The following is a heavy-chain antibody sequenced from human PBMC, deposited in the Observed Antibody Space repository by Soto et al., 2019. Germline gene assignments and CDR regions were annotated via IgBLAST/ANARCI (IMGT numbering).Heavy chain of an antibody. Sequence: EVQLVESGGGLVQPGRSLRLSCAASGFTFDDYAMHWVRQAPGKGLEWVSGISWNSGSIGYADSVKGRFTISRDNAKNSLYLQMNSLRAEDTALYYCARKPFLHYYYGMDVWGQGTTVTVSS. CDR1: GFTFDDYA. CDR3: ARKPFLHYYYGMDV. CDR2: ISWNSGSI. V-gene: IGHV3-9*01. J-gene: IGHJ6*02.